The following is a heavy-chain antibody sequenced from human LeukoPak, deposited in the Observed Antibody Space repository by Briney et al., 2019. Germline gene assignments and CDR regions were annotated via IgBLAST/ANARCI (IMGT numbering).Heavy chain of an antibody. J-gene: IGHJ5*02. CDR2: ISAYNGNT. CDR3: ARDRGGEIQLWTNWFDP. Sequence: ASVKVSCKASGYTFTSYGISWVRQAPGQGLEWMGWISAYNGNTNYAQKFQGRVTMTRDTSISTAYMELSRLRSDDTAVYYCARDRGGEIQLWTNWFDPWGQGTLVTVSS. CDR1: GYTFTSYG. V-gene: IGHV1-18*01. D-gene: IGHD5-18*01.